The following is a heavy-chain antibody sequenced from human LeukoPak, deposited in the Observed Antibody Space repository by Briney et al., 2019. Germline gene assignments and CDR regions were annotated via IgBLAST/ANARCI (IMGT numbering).Heavy chain of an antibody. J-gene: IGHJ4*02. D-gene: IGHD5-18*01. V-gene: IGHV3-7*03. CDR2: IKQDGSEK. CDR3: ATGGIIQLWFDY. Sequence: GGSLRLSCAASGFTISSYWMSWVRQAPGKGLEWVANIKQDGSEKYYVDSVKGRFTISRDNSKNTLYLQMNSLRAEDTAVYYCATGGIIQLWFDYWGQGTLVTVSS. CDR1: GFTISSYW.